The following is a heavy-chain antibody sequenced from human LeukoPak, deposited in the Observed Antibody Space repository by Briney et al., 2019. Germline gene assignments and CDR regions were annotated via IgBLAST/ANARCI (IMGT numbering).Heavy chain of an antibody. CDR1: GFTFSSYA. CDR3: AKWGDYDILTGYYVPDY. V-gene: IGHV3-23*01. J-gene: IGHJ4*02. D-gene: IGHD3-9*01. Sequence: PGGSLRLSCAASGFTFSSYAMSWVRQAPGKGLEWVSGISGSGGSTYYADAVKGRFTISRDNSKNTLYLQVNSLRAEDTAVYYCAKWGDYDILTGYYVPDYWGQGTLVTVSS. CDR2: ISGSGGST.